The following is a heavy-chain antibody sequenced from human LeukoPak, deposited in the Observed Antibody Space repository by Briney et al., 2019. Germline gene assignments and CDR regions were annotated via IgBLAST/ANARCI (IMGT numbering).Heavy chain of an antibody. CDR2: ISGDGGST. CDR1: GFTFDDYA. Sequence: GGSLRLSCAASGFTFDDYAMHWVRQAPGKGLEWVSLISGDGGSTYYADSVKGRFTISRDNAKNTVDLQMNSLRVEDTAVYYCARIARGYSGYDPPFDYWGQGTLVTVSS. D-gene: IGHD5-12*01. J-gene: IGHJ4*02. V-gene: IGHV3-43*02. CDR3: ARIARGYSGYDPPFDY.